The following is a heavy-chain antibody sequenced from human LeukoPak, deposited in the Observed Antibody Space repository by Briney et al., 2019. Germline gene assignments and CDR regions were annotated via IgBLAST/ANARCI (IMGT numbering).Heavy chain of an antibody. Sequence: PGEYLKISWMGSGYRFTTYWIDWVRQVPGKGLEWMGLIQPADSQTRYNPSFQGQVTLSDDKSINTAYLQWSSLRPSDTAIYYCARRLRTGGFDIWGQGTEVTVSS. CDR3: ARRLRTGGFDI. V-gene: IGHV5-51*01. D-gene: IGHD1-1*01. J-gene: IGHJ3*02. CDR2: IQPADSQT. CDR1: GYRFTTYW.